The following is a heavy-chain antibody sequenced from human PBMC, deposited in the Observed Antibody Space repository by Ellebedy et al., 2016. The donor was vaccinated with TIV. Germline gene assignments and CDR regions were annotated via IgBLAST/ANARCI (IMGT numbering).Heavy chain of an antibody. CDR1: GFTFSSYS. CDR2: ISSSSSYI. V-gene: IGHV3-21*01. CDR3: ARDPRGYYYYYMDV. J-gene: IGHJ6*03. D-gene: IGHD3-16*01. Sequence: GESLKISXAASGFTFSSYSMNWVRQAPGKGLEWVSSISSSSSYIYYADSVKGRFTISRDNAKNSLYLQMNSLRAEDTAVYYCARDPRGYYYYYMDVWGKGTTVTVSS.